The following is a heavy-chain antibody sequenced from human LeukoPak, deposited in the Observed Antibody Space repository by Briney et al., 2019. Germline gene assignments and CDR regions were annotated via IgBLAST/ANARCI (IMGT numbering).Heavy chain of an antibody. D-gene: IGHD4-23*01. J-gene: IGHJ6*02. Sequence: GGSLRLSCAASGFTFSSYGMNWVRQAPGKGLEWVSYISSSSSYIYYADSVKGRFTISRDNAKNSLYLQMNSLRAEDTAVYYCARDYGGYYDYGMDVWGQGTTVTASS. CDR1: GFTFSSYG. V-gene: IGHV3-21*05. CDR3: ARDYGGYYDYGMDV. CDR2: ISSSSSYI.